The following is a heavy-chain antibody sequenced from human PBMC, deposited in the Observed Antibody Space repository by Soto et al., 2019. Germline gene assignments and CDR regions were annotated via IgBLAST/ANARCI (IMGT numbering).Heavy chain of an antibody. CDR1: GFTFSSYA. J-gene: IGHJ6*02. Sequence: GGSLRLSCAASGFTFSSYAMSWVRQAPGKGLEWVSAISGSGGSTYYADSVKGRFTISRDNSKNTLYLQMNSLRAEDTAVYYCAKEGPNHSLTGGNYYGMDVWGQGTTVTVSS. D-gene: IGHD3-9*01. CDR3: AKEGPNHSLTGGNYYGMDV. V-gene: IGHV3-23*01. CDR2: ISGSGGST.